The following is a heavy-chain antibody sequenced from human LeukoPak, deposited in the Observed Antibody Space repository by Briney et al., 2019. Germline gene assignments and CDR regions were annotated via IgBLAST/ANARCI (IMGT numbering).Heavy chain of an antibody. V-gene: IGHV3-74*01. D-gene: IGHD6-19*01. CDR1: GFTFRTNW. J-gene: IGHJ4*02. Sequence: PGGSLRPSCASSGFTFRTNWMHWVRHAPGKGLVWVSRINSDGSSTNYADSVKGRFTISRDNAKNTLHLQMNSLRDEDTAVYYCVRDLGIAVAPGYWGQGTLVTVSS. CDR3: VRDLGIAVAPGY. CDR2: INSDGSST.